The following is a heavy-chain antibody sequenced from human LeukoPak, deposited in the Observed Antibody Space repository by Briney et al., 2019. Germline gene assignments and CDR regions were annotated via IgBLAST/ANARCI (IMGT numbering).Heavy chain of an antibody. CDR2: IYYSGTT. CDR3: ASWSYYYGAGFDP. D-gene: IGHD3-10*01. J-gene: IGHJ5*02. Sequence: SQTLSLTCTVSGGSISSGDYYWSWIRQPPGKGLEWIGYIYYSGTTYYNPSLKSRVTISVDTSENQFSLNLSSVTAADTAVYYCASWSYYYGAGFDPWGQGTLVTVSS. V-gene: IGHV4-30-4*08. CDR1: GGSISSGDYY.